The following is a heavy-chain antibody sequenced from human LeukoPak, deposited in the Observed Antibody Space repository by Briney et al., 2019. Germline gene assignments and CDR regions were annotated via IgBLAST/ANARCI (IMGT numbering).Heavy chain of an antibody. J-gene: IGHJ4*02. V-gene: IGHV3-48*02. Sequence: GGSLRLSCAASGFTFSSYSMNWVRQAPGKGLEWVSYISSSSSSTIYYADSVKGRFTISRDNAKNSLYLQMNSLRDEDTAVYYCARDLAVASDYWGQGTLVTVSS. CDR1: GFTFSSYS. D-gene: IGHD6-19*01. CDR3: ARDLAVASDY. CDR2: ISSSSSSTI.